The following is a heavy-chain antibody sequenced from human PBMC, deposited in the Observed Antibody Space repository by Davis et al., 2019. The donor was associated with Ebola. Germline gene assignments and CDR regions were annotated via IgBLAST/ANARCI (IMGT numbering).Heavy chain of an antibody. V-gene: IGHV1-3*01. Sequence: ASVKVSCKASGYTFTSYAMHWVRQAPGQRLEWMGWINAGNGNTKYSQKFQGRVTITRDTSASTAYMELSSLRSEDTAVYYCAREGVGGSRVLRFLEWSRGDYGMDVWGQGTTVTVSS. CDR1: GYTFTSYA. CDR3: AREGVGGSRVLRFLEWSRGDYGMDV. J-gene: IGHJ6*02. CDR2: INAGNGNT. D-gene: IGHD3-3*01.